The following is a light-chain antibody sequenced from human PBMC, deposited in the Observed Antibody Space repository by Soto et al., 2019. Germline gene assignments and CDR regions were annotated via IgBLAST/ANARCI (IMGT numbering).Light chain of an antibody. CDR2: GAS. Sequence: ENFFAQSPGTLSFSLGEKATLSFQALQSVSSSYLAWYQQKPGQAPRLLIYGASSRATGIPDRFSGSGSGTDFTLTISRLEPEDFAVYYCQQYGSSPPITFGQGTRLEIK. V-gene: IGKV3-20*01. CDR3: QQYGSSPPIT. CDR1: QSVSSSY. J-gene: IGKJ5*01.